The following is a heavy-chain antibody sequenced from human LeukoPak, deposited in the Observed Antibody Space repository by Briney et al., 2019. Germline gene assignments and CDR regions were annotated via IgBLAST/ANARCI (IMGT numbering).Heavy chain of an antibody. V-gene: IGHV1-24*01. CDR2: FDPEDGET. J-gene: IGHJ6*02. CDR1: GYTLTELS. CDR3: ATGWHDILTDPPRPDYYYGTDV. D-gene: IGHD3-9*01. Sequence: ASVKVSCKVSGYTLTELSMHWVRQAPGKGLEWMGGFDPEDGETIYAQKFQGRVTMTEDTSTDTAYMELSSLRSEDTAVYYCATGWHDILTDPPRPDYYYGTDVWGQGTTVTVSS.